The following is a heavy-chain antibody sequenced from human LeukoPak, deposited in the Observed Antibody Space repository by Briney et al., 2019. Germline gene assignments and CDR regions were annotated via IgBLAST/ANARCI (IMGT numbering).Heavy chain of an antibody. CDR1: GGTFSSYA. V-gene: IGHV1-69*01. J-gene: IGHJ4*02. D-gene: IGHD6-13*01. CDR3: ARVSLYSSSWYRAGAFDY. CDR2: IIPILGTA. Sequence: ASVKVSCKASGGTFSSYAISWVRQAPGQGLEWMGGIIPILGTANYAQKFQGRVTITADESTSTAYMELSSLRSEDTAVYYCARVSLYSSSWYRAGAFDYWGQGTLVTVSS.